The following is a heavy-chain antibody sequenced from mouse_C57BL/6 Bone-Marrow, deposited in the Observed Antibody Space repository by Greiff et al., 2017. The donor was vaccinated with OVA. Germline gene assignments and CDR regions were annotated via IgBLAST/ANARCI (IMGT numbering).Heavy chain of an antibody. J-gene: IGHJ3*01. Sequence: DVQLQESGPELVKPGASVKMSCKASGYTFTDYNMHWVKQSHGKSLEWIGYINPNNGGTSYNQKFKGKATLTVNKSSSTAYMELRSLTSEDSAVYYCAREPYYYGSSYRWFAYWGQGTLVTVSA. V-gene: IGHV1-22*01. CDR2: INPNNGGT. D-gene: IGHD1-1*01. CDR3: AREPYYYGSSYRWFAY. CDR1: GYTFTDYN.